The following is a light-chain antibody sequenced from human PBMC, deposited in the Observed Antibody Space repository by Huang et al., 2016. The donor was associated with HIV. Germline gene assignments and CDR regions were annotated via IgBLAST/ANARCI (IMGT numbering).Light chain of an antibody. J-gene: IGKJ4*01. Sequence: IVLTQSPATLSWYPGERVTLSCRASQSVGNYIAWYQQHPGQSPKLLIYDTSNRANGTPVRFSGSGSGTDVTLTISSLESEDFAVYYCQQRSSGVTFGGGTKVQVK. CDR2: DTS. CDR3: QQRSSGVT. CDR1: QSVGNY. V-gene: IGKV3-11*01.